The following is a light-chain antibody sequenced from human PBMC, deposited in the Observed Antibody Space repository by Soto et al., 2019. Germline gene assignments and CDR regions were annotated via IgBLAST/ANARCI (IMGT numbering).Light chain of an antibody. J-gene: IGLJ2*01. CDR1: SSNIGSNT. CDR3: AAWDDSLNGYVV. V-gene: IGLV1-44*01. Sequence: QPVLTHPPSASGTPGQRVTISCSGSSSNIGSNTVNWYQQLPGTAPKLLIYRNNQRPSGVPDRFSGSKSGTSASLAISGLQSEDEADYYCAAWDDSLNGYVVFGGGTKLTVL. CDR2: RNN.